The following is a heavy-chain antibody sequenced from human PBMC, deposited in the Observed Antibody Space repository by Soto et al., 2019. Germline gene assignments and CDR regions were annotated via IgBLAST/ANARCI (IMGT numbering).Heavy chain of an antibody. Sequence: SETLSLTCTVSGGSISSHFWSWLRQPPGKGLEWIGSIYYSGSTNYNPSLKSRVTISIDTSKKQFSLNLNSVTAADTAVYYCARQPPIIRYFHPPGYFDYWGQGTLVTVCS. J-gene: IGHJ4*02. CDR3: ARQPPIIRYFHPPGYFDY. D-gene: IGHD3-9*01. CDR2: IYYSGST. CDR1: GGSISSHF. V-gene: IGHV4-59*08.